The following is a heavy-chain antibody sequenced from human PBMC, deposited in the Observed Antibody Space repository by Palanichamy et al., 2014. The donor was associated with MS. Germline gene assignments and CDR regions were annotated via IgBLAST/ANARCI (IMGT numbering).Heavy chain of an antibody. J-gene: IGHJ4*02. CDR1: GYAFTDYA. CDR2: INAGNGNT. D-gene: IGHD3-3*01. Sequence: QVQLVQSGAEVKKPGASVKVSCKASGYAFTDYAIHWVRQAPGQGLEWMGWINAGNGNTKYSQKFQSRVTITRDTSADTAYMELSSLRSEDTALYYCAREHDSWSGCSFDFWGQGTLVTASS. CDR3: AREHDSWSGCSFDF. V-gene: IGHV1-3*01.